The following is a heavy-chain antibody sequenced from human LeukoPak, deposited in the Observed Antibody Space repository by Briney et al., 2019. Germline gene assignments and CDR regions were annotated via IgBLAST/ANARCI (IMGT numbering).Heavy chain of an antibody. CDR3: ARGVKRFHQLLGAFDI. V-gene: IGHV4-34*01. D-gene: IGHD2-2*01. Sequence: PSETLSLTCAVYGGSFSGYYWSWIRQPPGKGLEWIGEINHSGSTNYNPSLKSRVTISVDTSKNQFSLKLSSVTAADTAVYYCARGVKRFHQLLGAFDIWGQGTMVTVSS. CDR1: GGSFSGYY. CDR2: INHSGST. J-gene: IGHJ3*02.